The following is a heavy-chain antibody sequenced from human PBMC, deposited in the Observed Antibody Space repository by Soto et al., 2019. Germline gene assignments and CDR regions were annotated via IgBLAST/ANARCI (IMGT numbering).Heavy chain of an antibody. CDR2: NSPSNGNT. D-gene: IGHD3-3*01. J-gene: IGHJ5*02. CDR1: GYTFINYG. V-gene: IGHV1-18*01. CDR3: ARELFTVFGVVNDL. Sequence: QVQLVQSGAEVRKPGASVKVSCKTSGYTFINYGVAWVRQAPGQGLEYMGWNSPSNGNTYYAQNFQDRVTMTTDTSTSTAYMELRSLTSDDTAVYYCARELFTVFGVVNDLWGQGTLVTVAS.